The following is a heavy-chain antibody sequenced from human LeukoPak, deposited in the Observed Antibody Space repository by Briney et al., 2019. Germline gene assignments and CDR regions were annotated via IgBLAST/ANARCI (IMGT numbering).Heavy chain of an antibody. CDR2: ISSSGSTI. D-gene: IGHD6-13*01. CDR3: ATDGGAAYSSSWYLY. CDR1: GFTFSSYE. Sequence: PGGSLRLSCAASGFTFSSYEMNWVRQAPGKVLEWVSYISSSGSTIYYADSVKGRFTISRDNAKNSLYLQMNRLRAEDTAVYYCATDGGAAYSSSWYLYWGQGSLVTVSS. J-gene: IGHJ4*02. V-gene: IGHV3-48*03.